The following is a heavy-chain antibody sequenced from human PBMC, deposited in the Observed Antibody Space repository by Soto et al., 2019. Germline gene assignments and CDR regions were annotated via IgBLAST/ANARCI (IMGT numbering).Heavy chain of an antibody. CDR3: AKGWDSSGWSPLGY. J-gene: IGHJ4*02. D-gene: IGHD6-19*01. Sequence: EVQLVESGGGLVQPGRSLRLSCAASGFTFDDYAMHWVRQAPGKGLEWVSGISWNSGSIGYADSVKGRFTISRDNAKNSRYLQMNSLRAEDTALYYCAKGWDSSGWSPLGYWGQGTLVTVSS. V-gene: IGHV3-9*01. CDR1: GFTFDDYA. CDR2: ISWNSGSI.